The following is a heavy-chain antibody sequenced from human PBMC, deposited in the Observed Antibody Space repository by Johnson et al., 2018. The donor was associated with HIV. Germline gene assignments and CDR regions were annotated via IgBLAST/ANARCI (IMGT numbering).Heavy chain of an antibody. CDR2: IKLDGSDK. J-gene: IGHJ3*02. V-gene: IGHV3-7*03. Sequence: VQLVESGGGVVQPGRSLRLSCAASGFTFSSYGMHWVRQAPGKGLEWVATIKLDGSDKYYLDSVKGRFTISRDNGRNSLYLQMNSLRAEDTAVYYCARKGDAFDIWGQGTKVTVSS. CDR1: GFTFSSYG. CDR3: ARKGDAFDI.